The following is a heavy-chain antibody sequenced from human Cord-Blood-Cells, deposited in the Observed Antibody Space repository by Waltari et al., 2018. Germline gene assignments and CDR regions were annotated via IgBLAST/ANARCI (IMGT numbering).Heavy chain of an antibody. Sequence: QVQLVQSGSELKKPGASVKVSCKASGYTFTSYALNWVRQATGQGLEWMGWINTNTGNPTYAQGFTGRFVFSLDTSVSTAYLQISSLKAEDTAVYYCASQFSSRGSGSYYNDYWGQGTLVTVSS. CDR3: ASQFSSRGSGSYYNDY. CDR1: GYTFTSYA. V-gene: IGHV7-4-1*02. CDR2: INTNTGNP. D-gene: IGHD3-10*01. J-gene: IGHJ4*02.